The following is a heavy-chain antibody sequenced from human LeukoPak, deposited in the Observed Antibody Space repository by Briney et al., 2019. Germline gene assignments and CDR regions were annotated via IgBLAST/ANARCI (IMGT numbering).Heavy chain of an antibody. D-gene: IGHD4-17*01. Sequence: SGGSLRLSCAASGFTFSSYSMNWVRQAPGKGLEWVSSISSSSSYIYYADSVKGRFTISRDNAKNSLYLQMNSLRAGDTAVYYCARDMTTVTTIDYWGQGTLVTVSS. CDR3: ARDMTTVTTIDY. J-gene: IGHJ4*02. CDR2: ISSSSSYI. V-gene: IGHV3-21*01. CDR1: GFTFSSYS.